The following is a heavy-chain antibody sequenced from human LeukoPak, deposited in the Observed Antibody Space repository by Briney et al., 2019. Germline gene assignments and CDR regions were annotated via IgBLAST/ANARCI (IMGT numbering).Heavy chain of an antibody. CDR2: ISSSGSTI. J-gene: IGHJ6*03. Sequence: GGSLRLSCAASGFTFSSYGMHWVRQAPGKGLEWVSYISSSGSTIYYADSVKGRFTISRDNAKNSLYLQMNSLRAEDTAVYYCARAGGYYTYYYYMDVWGKGTTVTVSS. CDR3: ARAGGYYTYYYYMDV. V-gene: IGHV3-48*04. CDR1: GFTFSSYG.